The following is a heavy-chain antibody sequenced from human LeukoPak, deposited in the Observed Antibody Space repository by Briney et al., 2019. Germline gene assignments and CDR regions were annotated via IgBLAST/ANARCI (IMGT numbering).Heavy chain of an antibody. J-gene: IGHJ4*02. V-gene: IGHV3-23*01. CDR3: AKGRRSSYSSSDS. Sequence: GGSLRLSCAASGFTFSTYAMSWVRQAPGKGLEWVSVTSDTGGNTYYAGSVKGRFTISRDNSKNTLYLQMNSLRAEDTAVYYCAKGRRSSYSSSDSWGQGTLVTVSS. D-gene: IGHD6-13*01. CDR1: GFTFSTYA. CDR2: TSDTGGNT.